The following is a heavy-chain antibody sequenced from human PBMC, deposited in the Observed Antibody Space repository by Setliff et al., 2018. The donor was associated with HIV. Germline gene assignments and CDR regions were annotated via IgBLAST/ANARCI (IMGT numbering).Heavy chain of an antibody. D-gene: IGHD3-22*01. Sequence: SETLRLSCAASRFTFSNYWMSWIRQPPGKGLEWIGEINHSGSTNYNPSLKSRVTISVDTSKNQFSLKLSSVTAADTAVFYCARLTTTYYYDSSAYYHPVWGQGTLVTVSS. V-gene: IGHV4-34*01. J-gene: IGHJ4*02. CDR3: ARLTTTYYYDSSAYYHPV. CDR1: RFTFSNYW. CDR2: INHSGST.